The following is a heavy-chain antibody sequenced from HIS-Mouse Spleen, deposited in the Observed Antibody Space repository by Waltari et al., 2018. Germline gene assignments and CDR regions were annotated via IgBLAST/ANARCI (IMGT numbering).Heavy chain of an antibody. CDR3: AKQDLGIRKNYFDY. D-gene: IGHD7-27*01. Sequence: EVQLLESGGGLVQPGGSLRLSCAASGFTFSSYAMSWVRQSPGKGRGGVSAFRGSGGSTYSPDSVTGRFTISRDNSKNTLYLQMNSLRAEDTAVYYCAKQDLGIRKNYFDYWGQGTLVTVSS. CDR2: FRGSGGST. J-gene: IGHJ4*02. V-gene: IGHV3-23*01. CDR1: GFTFSSYA.